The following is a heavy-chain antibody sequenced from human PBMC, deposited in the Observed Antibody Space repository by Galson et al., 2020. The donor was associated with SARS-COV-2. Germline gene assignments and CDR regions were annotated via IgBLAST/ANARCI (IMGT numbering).Heavy chain of an antibody. D-gene: IGHD7-27*01. Sequence: GGSLRLSCTTSGFNFGGYSVSWVRQAPGKGLEWVAFIRDKAYGGTSHYAASVRGRFTVSRDDSKSIAYLQMNSLRIEDTGVYYCTRDWAGVAWGFWGQGTLVTVSS. V-gene: IGHV3-49*04. CDR1: GFNFGGYS. CDR2: IRDKAYGGTS. J-gene: IGHJ4*02. CDR3: TRDWAGVAWGF.